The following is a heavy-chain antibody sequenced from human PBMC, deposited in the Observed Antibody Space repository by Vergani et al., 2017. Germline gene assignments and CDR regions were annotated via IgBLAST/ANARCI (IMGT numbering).Heavy chain of an antibody. CDR1: GGTFSSYA. CDR3: AVVRCSSTSCYLYGMDV. V-gene: IGHV1-69*18. CDR2: IIPIFGTA. J-gene: IGHJ6*02. D-gene: IGHD2-2*01. Sequence: QVQLVQSGAEVKKPGSSVKVSCKASGGTFSSYAISWVRQAPGQGLEWMGRIIPIFGTANYAQKFQGRVTITADESTSTAYMELSSLRSEDTAVYYCAVVRCSSTSCYLYGMDVWGQGTTVTVSS.